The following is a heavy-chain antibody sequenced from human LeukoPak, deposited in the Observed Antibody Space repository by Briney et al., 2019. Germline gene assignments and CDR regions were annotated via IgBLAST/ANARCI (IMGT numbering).Heavy chain of an antibody. J-gene: IGHJ6*03. V-gene: IGHV4-34*01. Sequence: SETLSLTCAVYGGSFSGYYWSWIRQPPGKGLEWIGEINHSGSTNYNPSLKSRVTISVDTSKNQFSLKLGSVTAADTAVYYCARFPGHQLWFVGYMDVWGKGTTVTVSS. D-gene: IGHD5-18*01. CDR3: ARFPGHQLWFVGYMDV. CDR1: GGSFSGYY. CDR2: INHSGST.